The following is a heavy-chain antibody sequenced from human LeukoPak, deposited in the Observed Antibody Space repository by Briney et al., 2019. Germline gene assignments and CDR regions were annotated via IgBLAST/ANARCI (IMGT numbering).Heavy chain of an antibody. CDR3: ARGLDCRSTSCYLDN. CDR1: GFTFSTYS. CDR2: ISGSGSTI. V-gene: IGHV3-48*04. Sequence: PGESLRLSCAASGFTFSTYSMNWVRQAPGKGLEWVSAISGSGSTIYYADSVKGRFTISRDNAKNSLDLQINSLGAEDTAVYYCARGLDCRSTSCYLDNWGQGTLVTVSS. J-gene: IGHJ4*02. D-gene: IGHD2-2*01.